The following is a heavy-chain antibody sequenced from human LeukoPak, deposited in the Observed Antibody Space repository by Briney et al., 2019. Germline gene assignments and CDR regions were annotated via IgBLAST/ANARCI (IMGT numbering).Heavy chain of an antibody. Sequence: PSETLSLTCTVSGGSISSGDYYWRWIRQPPGKGLEWIGYIYYSGSAYYNPSLKSRVTISVDASKNQFSLKLSSVTAADTAVYYCARAARGYSYGLVDYWGQGTLVTVSS. D-gene: IGHD5-18*01. CDR2: IYYSGSA. V-gene: IGHV4-30-4*08. CDR3: ARAARGYSYGLVDY. CDR1: GGSISSGDYY. J-gene: IGHJ4*02.